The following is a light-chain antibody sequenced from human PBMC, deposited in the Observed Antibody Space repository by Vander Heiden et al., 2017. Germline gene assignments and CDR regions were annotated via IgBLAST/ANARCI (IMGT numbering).Light chain of an antibody. CDR3: HQSSSLPQIT. CDR1: QSIGSS. Sequence: EIVLTQSPDFQSVTPKEKVTITCRASQSIGSSLHWYQQKPDQSPKLLIKYASQSFSGVPSRFRGRGHGTDFTLTINSREAEDATPYYCHQSSSLPQITFGQGTLLEIK. J-gene: IGKJ5*01. CDR2: YAS. V-gene: IGKV6-21*01.